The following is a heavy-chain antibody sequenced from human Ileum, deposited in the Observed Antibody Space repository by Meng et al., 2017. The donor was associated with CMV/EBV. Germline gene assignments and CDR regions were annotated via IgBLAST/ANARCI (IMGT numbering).Heavy chain of an antibody. Sequence: SCKASAYTFSNSYIHWVRQAPGQGLEWMARINPSGDTTTYAQKFQGRITLTRGTSTTTVSLELTRLTSEDTAVYYCARDKPGDDKWDWGQGTLVTVSS. V-gene: IGHV1-46*01. J-gene: IGHJ1*01. D-gene: IGHD4-17*01. CDR2: INPSGDTT. CDR3: ARDKPGDDKWD. CDR1: AYTFSNSY.